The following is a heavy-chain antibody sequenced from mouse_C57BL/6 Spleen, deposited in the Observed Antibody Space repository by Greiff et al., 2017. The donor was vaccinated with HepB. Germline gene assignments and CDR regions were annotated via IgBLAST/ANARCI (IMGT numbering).Heavy chain of an antibody. V-gene: IGHV1-15*01. CDR2: IDPETGGT. CDR1: GYTFTDYE. J-gene: IGHJ4*01. CDR3: TRYYYGSSYDAMDY. D-gene: IGHD1-1*01. Sequence: QVQLQQPGAELVRPGASVTLSCKASGYTFTDYEMHWVKQTPVHGLEWIGAIDPETGGTAYNQKFKGKAILTADKSSSTAYMELRSLTSEDSAVYYCTRYYYGSSYDAMDYWGQGTSVTVSS.